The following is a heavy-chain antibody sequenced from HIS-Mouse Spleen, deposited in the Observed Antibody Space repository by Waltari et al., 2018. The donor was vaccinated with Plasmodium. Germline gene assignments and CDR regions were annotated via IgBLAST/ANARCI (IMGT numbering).Heavy chain of an antibody. V-gene: IGHV3-30*18. D-gene: IGHD6-13*01. J-gene: IGHJ4*02. CDR2: ISYDGSNK. Sequence: QVQLVESGGGVVQPGRSLRLSCAASGFTFGSSGMHWVRQAPGKGLEWVAVISYDGSNKYYADSVKGRFTISRDNSKNTLYLQMNSLRAEDTAVYYCAKDRRSSSWYVDYWGQGTLVTVSS. CDR1: GFTFGSSG. CDR3: AKDRRSSSWYVDY.